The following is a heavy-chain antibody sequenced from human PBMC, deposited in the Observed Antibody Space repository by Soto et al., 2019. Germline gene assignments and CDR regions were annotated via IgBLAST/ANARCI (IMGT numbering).Heavy chain of an antibody. CDR3: ARDIDVYDGMDV. Sequence: QVQLVQSGAEVKKPGSSVKVSCKASGGTFSTDSIRWVRQAPGQGLEWMGGIIPMFGTANNAQKFQGRVTITADESTSTAYMELSSLRSEDTAVYFCARDIDVYDGMDVWGQGTTVTVAS. V-gene: IGHV1-69*12. CDR2: IIPMFGTA. J-gene: IGHJ6*02. CDR1: GGTFSTDS.